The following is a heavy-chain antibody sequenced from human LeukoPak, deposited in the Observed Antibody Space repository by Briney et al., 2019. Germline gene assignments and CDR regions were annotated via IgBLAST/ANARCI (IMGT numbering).Heavy chain of an antibody. CDR2: IYYSGST. D-gene: IGHD5-18*01. CDR1: GGSISSGDHY. CDR3: ARGLYIQLWLPDY. Sequence: SQTLSLTCTVSGGSISSGDHYWSWIRQPPGKGLEWIGYIYYSGSTYYNPSLKSRVTISVDTSKNQFSLKLSSVTAADTAVYYCARGLYIQLWLPDYWGQGTLVTVSS. J-gene: IGHJ4*02. V-gene: IGHV4-30-4*01.